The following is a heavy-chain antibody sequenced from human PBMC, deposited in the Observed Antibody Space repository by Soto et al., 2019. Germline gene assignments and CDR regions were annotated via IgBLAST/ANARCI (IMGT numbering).Heavy chain of an antibody. J-gene: IGHJ4*02. CDR2: ITSSSVT. CDR1: GFTFSTHS. CDR3: VGEVGFQLIY. D-gene: IGHD2-2*01. Sequence: GGSLRLSCAASGFTFSTHSMNWVRQAPGKGLEWISYITSSSVTMYADSVKGRFTISRDNAKNSLYLQMNSLRVEDTAVYFCVGEVGFQLIYWGQGTLVTVSS. V-gene: IGHV3-48*01.